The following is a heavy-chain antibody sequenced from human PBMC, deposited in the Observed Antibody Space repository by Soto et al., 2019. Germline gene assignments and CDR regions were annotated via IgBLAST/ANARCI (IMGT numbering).Heavy chain of an antibody. CDR1: GGSISGSY. CDR2: IHYSGST. CDR3: TNDRRTDQDGECMVY. Sequence: SETLSLTCTVSGGSISGSYWSWIRQTPVKVLEWVGYIHYSGSTNYNPSLKSRVTMSVDSAKNQFSLQLSSVTAADTAVYFCTNDRRTDQDGECMVYWSQRARGTVSS. V-gene: IGHV4-59*01. D-gene: IGHD3-22*01. J-gene: IGHJ4*01.